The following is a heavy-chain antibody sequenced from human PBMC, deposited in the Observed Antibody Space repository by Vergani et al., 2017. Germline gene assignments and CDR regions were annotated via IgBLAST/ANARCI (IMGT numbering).Heavy chain of an antibody. J-gene: IGHJ5*02. D-gene: IGHD6-19*01. V-gene: IGHV3-7*03. Sequence: EVQLVESGGGLVQPGGSLRLSCAASGFTFSSYWMSWVRQAPGKGLEWVANIKQDGSEKYYVDSVKGRFTISRDNAKSSLYLQMNSLRVEETAVYYCAERTRGGWARGVGFDPWGQETLSPSPQ. CDR3: AERTRGGWARGVGFDP. CDR1: GFTFSSYW. CDR2: IKQDGSEK.